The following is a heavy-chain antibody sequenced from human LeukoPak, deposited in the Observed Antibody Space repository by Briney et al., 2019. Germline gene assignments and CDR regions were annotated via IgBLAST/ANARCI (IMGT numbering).Heavy chain of an antibody. Sequence: SVKVSCKASGGTFSSYTISWVRQAPGQGLEWMGRIIPILGIANYAQKLQGRVTITADKSTSTAYMELSSLRSEDTAVYYCARGPLGYCTNGVCSNYYYYGMDVWGQGTTVTVSS. D-gene: IGHD2-8*01. CDR3: ARGPLGYCTNGVCSNYYYYGMDV. V-gene: IGHV1-69*02. J-gene: IGHJ6*02. CDR1: GGTFSSYT. CDR2: IIPILGIA.